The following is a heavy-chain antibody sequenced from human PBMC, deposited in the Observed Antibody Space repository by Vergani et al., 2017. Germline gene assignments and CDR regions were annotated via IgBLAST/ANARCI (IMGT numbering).Heavy chain of an antibody. CDR2: ISNSGNTI. D-gene: IGHD5-24*01. CDR3: ARDHRDYNNYPGTFDI. J-gene: IGHJ3*02. V-gene: IGHV3-11*01. CDR1: GFSFSDHY. Sequence: QVQLVESGGGLVKTGGSLRLSCAASGFSFSDHYMTWIRQAPGKGLEWVSYISNSGNTIEYTDSVKGRFSISRDNAQSSLFLQMDSLRAEDTAVYYCARDHRDYNNYPGTFDIWGQGSMGTVSS.